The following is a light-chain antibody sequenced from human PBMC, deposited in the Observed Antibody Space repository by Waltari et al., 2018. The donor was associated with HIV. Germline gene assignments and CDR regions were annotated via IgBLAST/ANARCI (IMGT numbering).Light chain of an antibody. Sequence: DIVMTQSPDSLAVSLGERATINCKSSQSVLYSSNNKNHLAWYQHKPGQPPKLLIYWASIRESGVPDRFSGSGSGTDFALTISSLQAEDVAVYYCQQYYSTWTFGQGTKVEIK. V-gene: IGKV4-1*01. CDR3: QQYYSTWT. J-gene: IGKJ1*01. CDR2: WAS. CDR1: QSVLYSSNNKNH.